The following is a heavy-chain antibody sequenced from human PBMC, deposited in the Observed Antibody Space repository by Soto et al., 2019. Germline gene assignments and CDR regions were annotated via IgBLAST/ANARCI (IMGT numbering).Heavy chain of an antibody. J-gene: IGHJ5*02. Sequence: SETLSLTCTVSGGSISSSSYYWGWIRQPPGKGLEWIGSIYYSGSTYYNPSLKSRVTISVDTSKNQFSLKLSSVTAADTAVYYCARHLRGSYVRFDPWGQGTLVTVSS. D-gene: IGHD1-26*01. V-gene: IGHV4-39*01. CDR1: GGSISSSSYY. CDR3: ARHLRGSYVRFDP. CDR2: IYYSGST.